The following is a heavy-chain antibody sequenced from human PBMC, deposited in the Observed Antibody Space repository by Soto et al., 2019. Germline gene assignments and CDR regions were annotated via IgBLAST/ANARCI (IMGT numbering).Heavy chain of an antibody. V-gene: IGHV3-21*01. D-gene: IGHD2-15*01. Sequence: GGSLRLSCAASGFTFSSYSMNWVRQAPGKGLEWVSSISSSSSYIYYADSVKGRFTISRDNAKNSLYLQMNSLRAEDTAVYYCARDSYIVVVVAVFPGMDVWGQGTTVTVSS. CDR1: GFTFSSYS. CDR2: ISSSSSYI. J-gene: IGHJ6*02. CDR3: ARDSYIVVVVAVFPGMDV.